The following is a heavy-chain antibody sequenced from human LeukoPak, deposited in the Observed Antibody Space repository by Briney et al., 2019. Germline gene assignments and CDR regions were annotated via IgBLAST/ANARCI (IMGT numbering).Heavy chain of an antibody. Sequence: TGGSLRLSCAASGFTFSSYSMNWVRQAPGKGLEWVSSISSSSSYIYYADSAKGRFTISRDNAKNSLYLQMNSLRAEDTAVYYCAREGSYYVGAFDIWGQGTMVTVSS. V-gene: IGHV3-21*01. CDR1: GFTFSSYS. CDR2: ISSSSSYI. J-gene: IGHJ3*02. D-gene: IGHD1-26*01. CDR3: AREGSYYVGAFDI.